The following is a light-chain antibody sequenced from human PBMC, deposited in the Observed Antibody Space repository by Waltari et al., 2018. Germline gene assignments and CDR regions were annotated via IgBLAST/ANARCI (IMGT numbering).Light chain of an antibody. CDR2: DDD. CDR3: QVWDNYADLVI. J-gene: IGLJ2*01. CDR1: NHGSKS. Sequence: SSVLTQPPSVSVAPGQPATITCGGNNHGSKSVHWYQQEPGQAPVLVVYDDDVRPPCIPERISGSNSANPASLTINRVEVGDEAAYFCQVWDNYADLVIFGGGTKLTVL. V-gene: IGLV3-21*02.